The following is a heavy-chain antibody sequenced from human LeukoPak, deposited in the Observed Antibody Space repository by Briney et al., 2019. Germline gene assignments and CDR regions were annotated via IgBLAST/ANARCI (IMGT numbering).Heavy chain of an antibody. V-gene: IGHV3-11*04. CDR2: ISSSGSTI. CDR1: GFTFSDYY. CDR3: ARDATVTHYYYYYMDV. D-gene: IGHD4-17*01. Sequence: PGGSLRLSCAASGFTFSDYYMSWIRQAPGKGLEWVSYISSSGSTIYYADSVKGRFTISRDNAKNSLYLQMNSLRAEDTAVYYCARDATVTHYYYYYMDVWGKGTTVTVSS. J-gene: IGHJ6*03.